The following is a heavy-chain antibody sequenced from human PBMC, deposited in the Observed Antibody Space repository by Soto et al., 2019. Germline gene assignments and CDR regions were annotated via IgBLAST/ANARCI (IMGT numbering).Heavy chain of an antibody. V-gene: IGHV1-69*01. Sequence: QVQLVQSGAEVKKPGSSVKVSCKASGGTFSSYAISWVRQAPGQGLEWMGGIIPIFGTANYAQKFQGRVTITADESTSTAYMERSSVRSDDTDLDYCARAGELQCSGGIGYYYWFDPWGQGTLVTVSS. D-gene: IGHD2-15*01. J-gene: IGHJ5*02. CDR1: GGTFSSYA. CDR2: IIPIFGTA. CDR3: ARAGELQCSGGIGYYYWFDP.